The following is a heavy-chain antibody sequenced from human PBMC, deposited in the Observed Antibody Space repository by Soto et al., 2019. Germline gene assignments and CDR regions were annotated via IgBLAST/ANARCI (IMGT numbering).Heavy chain of an antibody. CDR3: ARGGEYCSSTSCYGDYYYYYMDV. CDR1: GYTFTGYY. V-gene: IGHV1-2*04. J-gene: IGHJ6*03. Sequence: ASVKVSCKASGYTFTGYYMHWVRQAPGQGLEWMGWINPNSGGTNYAQKFQGWVTMTRDTSISTAYMELSRLRSDDTAVYYCARGGEYCSSTSCYGDYYYYYMDVWGKGTTVTVSS. CDR2: INPNSGGT. D-gene: IGHD2-2*01.